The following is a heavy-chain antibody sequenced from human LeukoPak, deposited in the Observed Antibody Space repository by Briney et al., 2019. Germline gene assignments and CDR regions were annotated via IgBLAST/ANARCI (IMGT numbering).Heavy chain of an antibody. V-gene: IGHV3-23*01. Sequence: GGSLRLSCAASGFTFSSYAMSWVRQAPGKGLEWVSGISGSGGSTYYADSVKGRFTISRDNSKNTLYLQMNSLRAEDTAVYYCAKDGGDDSSGYDAFDIWGQGTMVTVSS. CDR1: GFTFSSYA. CDR2: ISGSGGST. J-gene: IGHJ3*02. D-gene: IGHD3-22*01. CDR3: AKDGGDDSSGYDAFDI.